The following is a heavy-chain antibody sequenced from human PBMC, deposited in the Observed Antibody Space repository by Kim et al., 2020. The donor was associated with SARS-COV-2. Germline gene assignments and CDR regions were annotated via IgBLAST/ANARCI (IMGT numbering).Heavy chain of an antibody. V-gene: IGHV4-39*01. Sequence: LKSRVTISVDTSKNQFSLKLSSVTAADTAVYYCASPDVHSGNYYYYGMDVWGQGTTVTVSS. J-gene: IGHJ6*02. D-gene: IGHD3-10*02. CDR3: ASPDVHSGNYYYYGMDV.